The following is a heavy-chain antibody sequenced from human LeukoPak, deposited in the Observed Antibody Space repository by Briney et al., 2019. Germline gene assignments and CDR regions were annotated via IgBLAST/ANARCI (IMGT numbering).Heavy chain of an antibody. D-gene: IGHD6-19*01. J-gene: IGHJ4*02. CDR1: GFTFSSYE. CDR3: ASRYSSGWPFDY. CDR2: ISSSGSTI. V-gene: IGHV3-48*03. Sequence: GGSLRLSCAASGFTFSSYEMNWVRQAPGKGLEWVSYISSSGSTIYYADSVKGRFTISRDNAKNSLYLQMNSLRAEDTAVYYCASRYSSGWPFDYWGQGTLVTVSS.